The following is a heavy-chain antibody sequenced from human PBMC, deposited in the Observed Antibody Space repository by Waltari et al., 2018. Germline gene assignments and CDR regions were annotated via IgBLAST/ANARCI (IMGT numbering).Heavy chain of an antibody. CDR3: ARVGSCIGGVCSNN. J-gene: IGHJ4*02. CDR2: IDRGGAT. CDR1: GFTCSSDY. Sequence: EVQLVETGGNLIQPGGSLRLSCAASGFTCSSDYMSRVRQAPGRGLEWVSVIDRGGATYYADSVKGRFTISRDNSKNTLYLQMNSLRAEDTALYYCARVGSCIGGVCSNNWGQGTLVTVSS. D-gene: IGHD2-8*02. V-gene: IGHV3-53*02.